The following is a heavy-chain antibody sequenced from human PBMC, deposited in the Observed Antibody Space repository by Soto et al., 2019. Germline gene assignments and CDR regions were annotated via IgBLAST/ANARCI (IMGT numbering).Heavy chain of an antibody. CDR1: GFTFDDYA. D-gene: IGHD7-27*01. CDR3: AKVGTHIED. CDR2: ISWNGGNI. V-gene: IGHV3-9*01. Sequence: VQLVESGGGLVQPGRSLRLSCAASGFTFDDYAMHWVRQAPGKGLEWVSGISWNGGNIGYAESVKGRFTISRDNAKKSLYLQMNSLRPEDTALYYCAKVGTHIEDWGQGTLVTVSS. J-gene: IGHJ4*02.